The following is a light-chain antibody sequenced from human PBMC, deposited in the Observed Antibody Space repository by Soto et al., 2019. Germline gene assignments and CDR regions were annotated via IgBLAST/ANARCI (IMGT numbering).Light chain of an antibody. J-gene: IGLJ2*01. CDR1: SSDVGGYNY. CDR3: CSYAGSYTVV. CDR2: DVS. Sequence: SALTQPRSVSGSPGQSVTISCTGTSSDVGGYNYVSWYQQHPGKAPKLMIYDVSKRPSGVPDRFSGSKSGNTASLTISGLQAEDEADYYCCSYAGSYTVVFGGGTQLTV. V-gene: IGLV2-11*01.